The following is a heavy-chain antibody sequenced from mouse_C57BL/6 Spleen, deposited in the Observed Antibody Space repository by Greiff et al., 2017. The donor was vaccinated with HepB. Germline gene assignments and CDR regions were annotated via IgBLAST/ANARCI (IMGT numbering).Heavy chain of an antibody. CDR1: GYTFTSYT. CDR3: AGYGDYYFDY. D-gene: IGHD3-1*01. J-gene: IGHJ2*01. V-gene: IGHV1-4*01. CDR2: INPSSGYT. Sequence: VQLQQSGAELARPGASVKMSCKASGYTFTSYTMHWVKQRPGQGLEWIGYINPSSGYTKYNQKFKDKATLTADKTSSTAYMQLSSLTSEDSAFYYCAGYGDYYFDYWGQGTTLTVSS.